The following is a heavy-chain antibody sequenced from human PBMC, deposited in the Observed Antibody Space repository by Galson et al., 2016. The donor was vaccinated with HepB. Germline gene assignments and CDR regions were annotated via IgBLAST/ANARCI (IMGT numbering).Heavy chain of an antibody. V-gene: IGHV3-53*01. CDR2: IFSGGTT. CDR3: AREDY. CDR1: GFTVGSYY. Sequence: SLRLSCAASGFTVGSYYMNWVRQPPGKGLDWVSVIFSGGTTYYADSVKGRFTISRDDSKSTLYLQMSSLRAEDTAIYYCAREDYWGQGTLVTVSS. J-gene: IGHJ4*02.